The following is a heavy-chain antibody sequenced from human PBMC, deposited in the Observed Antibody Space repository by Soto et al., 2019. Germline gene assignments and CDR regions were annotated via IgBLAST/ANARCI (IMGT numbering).Heavy chain of an antibody. CDR2: IIPILGIA. D-gene: IGHD3-10*01. Sequence: QVQLVQSGAEVKKPGSSVKVSCKGSGGTFSSYTISWVLQAPGQGLEWMGRIIPILGIANHAQKFQGRVTITADKSTRTAYMELSSLSSEDTAMYYFARFRGSYGMDVWGQGTTVTVSS. J-gene: IGHJ6*02. V-gene: IGHV1-69*02. CDR3: ARFRGSYGMDV. CDR1: GGTFSSYT.